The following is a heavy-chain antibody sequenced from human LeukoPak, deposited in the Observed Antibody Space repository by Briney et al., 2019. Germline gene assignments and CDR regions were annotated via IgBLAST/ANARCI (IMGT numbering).Heavy chain of an antibody. D-gene: IGHD6-19*01. CDR1: GYTFTGYY. V-gene: IGHV1-2*02. Sequence: GASVKVSCKASGYTFTGYYMHWVRQAPGQGLEWMGWINPNSGGTNYAQKFQGRVTMTRDTSISTAYMELSRLRSDDTAVYYCARVEGIAVAGNDYWGQGTLVTVSS. J-gene: IGHJ4*02. CDR2: INPNSGGT. CDR3: ARVEGIAVAGNDY.